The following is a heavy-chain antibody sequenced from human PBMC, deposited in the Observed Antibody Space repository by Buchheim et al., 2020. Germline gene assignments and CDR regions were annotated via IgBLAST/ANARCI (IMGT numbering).Heavy chain of an antibody. CDR1: GFSLSTSGMC. CDR3: ARIYYYGSWDWYFDL. J-gene: IGHJ2*01. V-gene: IGHV2-70*15. CDR2: IDWDDDK. Sequence: QVTLRESGPALVKPTQTLTLTCTFSGFSLSTSGMCVSWIRQPPGKALEWLARIDWDDDKYYSTSLKTRLTISKDTSKTQVVLTMTNMYPVETATYYCARIYYYGSWDWYFDLWGRGTL. D-gene: IGHD3-10*01.